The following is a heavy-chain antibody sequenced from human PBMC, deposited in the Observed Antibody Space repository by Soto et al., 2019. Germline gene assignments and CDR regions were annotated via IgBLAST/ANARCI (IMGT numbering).Heavy chain of an antibody. CDR3: AKGGSSKNLDN. J-gene: IGHJ4*02. Sequence: EVQLLESGGGLVQPGESLRLSCAVSGFTFNNYAMSWVRQAPGKGLEWVSIISGTGDATYYADSVKGRFTISRDNSKNTLYLQMNSLRAEDTAIYYWAKGGSSKNLDNWGQGTLVTVSS. CDR1: GFTFNNYA. V-gene: IGHV3-23*01. CDR2: ISGTGDAT.